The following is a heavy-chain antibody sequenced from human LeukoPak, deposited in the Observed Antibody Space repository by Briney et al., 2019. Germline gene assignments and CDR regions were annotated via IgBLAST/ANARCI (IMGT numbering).Heavy chain of an antibody. Sequence: PSETLSLTCTVSGGSISSSSYYWGWIRQPPGKGLEWIGSIYYSGSAYCNPSLKSRVTISVDTSKNQFSLKLSSVTAADTAVYYCARRVDTAMVGMYYFDYWGQGTLVTVSS. CDR1: GGSISSSSYY. J-gene: IGHJ4*02. CDR2: IYYSGSA. V-gene: IGHV4-39*01. CDR3: ARRVDTAMVGMYYFDY. D-gene: IGHD5-18*01.